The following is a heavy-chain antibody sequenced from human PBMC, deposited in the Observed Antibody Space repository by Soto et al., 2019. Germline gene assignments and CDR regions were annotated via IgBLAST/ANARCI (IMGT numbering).Heavy chain of an antibody. Sequence: QVQLVESGGGLGKRGGSLRLSCAASGIRFSDYYMSWIRQAPGKGLEWVSYINGGGGTIYYADSVRGRFTISRDNAKNSLYLQMNSLRAEDTAVYYCAADPTMRGYFRFGPWGQGTLVTVSS. J-gene: IGHJ5*02. D-gene: IGHD2-15*01. CDR1: GIRFSDYY. CDR3: AADPTMRGYFRFGP. V-gene: IGHV3-11*01. CDR2: INGGGGTI.